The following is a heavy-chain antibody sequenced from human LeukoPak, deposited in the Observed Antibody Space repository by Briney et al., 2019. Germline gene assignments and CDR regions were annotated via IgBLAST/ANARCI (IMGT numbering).Heavy chain of an antibody. V-gene: IGHV4-34*01. J-gene: IGHJ4*02. CDR3: ARREYYASGSSY. CDR2: INYSGST. Sequence: SETLSLTCAVYGGSFSGYYWTWIRQPPGKGLEWIGEINYSGSTNYNPSLKSRVTISVDTSKNQFSLKLNSVTAADTAVYYCARREYYASGSSYWGQGALVTVSS. CDR1: GGSFSGYY. D-gene: IGHD3-10*01.